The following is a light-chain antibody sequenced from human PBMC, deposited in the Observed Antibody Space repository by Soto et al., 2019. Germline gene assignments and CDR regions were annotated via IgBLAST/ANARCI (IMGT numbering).Light chain of an antibody. V-gene: IGKV1-5*03. Sequence: IKMTKSPSTLYSSLGDRVTITCRASQSISRWFAWYQQKPGTAPKLLIYEASTLESGVPSRFSVTRSGTEFTLTVNSLKTDDFATYFGQQRYSSSWTFCPGTKVDIK. CDR3: QQRYSSSWT. CDR1: QSISRW. J-gene: IGKJ1*01. CDR2: EAS.